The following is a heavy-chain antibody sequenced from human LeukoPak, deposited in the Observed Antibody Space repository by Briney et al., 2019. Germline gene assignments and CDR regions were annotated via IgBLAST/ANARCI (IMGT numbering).Heavy chain of an antibody. CDR2: VYYTGVT. CDR3: ARERSSSGGHNWFDP. D-gene: IGHD4-23*01. J-gene: IGHJ5*02. Sequence: PSETLSLTCTVSGGYIITSGHYWGWIRQPPGKGLEWIGSVYYTGVTSANPFFRSRMSISVDTSKNQFSLNLTSVTAADAAVYYCARERSSSGGHNWFDPWGQGTLVTVSS. CDR1: GGYIITSGHY. V-gene: IGHV4-39*07.